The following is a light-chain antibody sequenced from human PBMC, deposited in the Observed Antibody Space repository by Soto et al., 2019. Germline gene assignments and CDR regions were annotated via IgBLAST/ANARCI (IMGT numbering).Light chain of an antibody. CDR1: QSVLYSSNNKNY. Sequence: DIVMTQSPDSLAVSLGERATINCKSSQSVLYSSNNKNYLAWYQQKPGQPPKLLLYWASTRESGVPDRFSGSGSGTGFTLSISSLQAEDVAVYYCQQYYSTPPTFGQGTKVDIK. CDR3: QQYYSTPPT. CDR2: WAS. J-gene: IGKJ1*01. V-gene: IGKV4-1*01.